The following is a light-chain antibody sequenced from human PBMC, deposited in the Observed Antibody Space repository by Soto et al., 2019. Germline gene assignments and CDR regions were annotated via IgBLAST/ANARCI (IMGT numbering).Light chain of an antibody. CDR3: CSYAGSYSFM. Sequence: QSVLTQHRSVSGSRGQSVTISCTGTSGDVGAYNYVSWYQHHPGKAPKLIIYDVSKRPSGVPDRFSGSKSANTASLTISGLQAEDEADYYCCSYAGSYSFMFGGGTKLTVL. J-gene: IGLJ3*02. CDR2: DVS. V-gene: IGLV2-11*01. CDR1: SGDVGAYNY.